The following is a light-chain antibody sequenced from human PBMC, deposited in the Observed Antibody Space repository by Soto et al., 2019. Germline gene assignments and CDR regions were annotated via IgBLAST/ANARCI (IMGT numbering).Light chain of an antibody. CDR3: QQYGSSVLA. CDR2: GAS. CDR1: QSVNSNY. J-gene: IGKJ1*01. V-gene: IGKV3-20*01. Sequence: EIVLTQSPGTLSLSPGERATLSCRASQSVNSNYLAWDQQKPGQAPRLLIYGASSRATGIPDRFSGSGSGTDFTLIISGLEPEDCAVYYCQQYGSSVLAFGQGTKVEIK.